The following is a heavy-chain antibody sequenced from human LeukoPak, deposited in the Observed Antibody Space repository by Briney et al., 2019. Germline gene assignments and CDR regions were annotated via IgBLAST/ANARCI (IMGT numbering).Heavy chain of an antibody. CDR2: IWYDGSNK. CDR3: ARGIAVAGTIY. V-gene: IGHV3-33*01. J-gene: IGHJ4*02. Sequence: GRSLRLSCAASGFTFSSYGMHWVRQAPGKGLEWVAVIWYDGSNKYYADSVKGRFTISRDNSKNTLYLQMNSLRAEDTAVYYCARGIAVAGTIYWGQGTLVTVSS. CDR1: GFTFSSYG. D-gene: IGHD6-19*01.